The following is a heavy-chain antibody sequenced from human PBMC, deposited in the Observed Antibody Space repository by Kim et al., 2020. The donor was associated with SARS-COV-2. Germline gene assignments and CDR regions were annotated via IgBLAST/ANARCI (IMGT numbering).Heavy chain of an antibody. D-gene: IGHD4-17*01. J-gene: IGHJ6*03. Sequence: GGSLRLSCAASGFTFSTYWMTWVRQAPGKGLEWVANIKQGGSAYYYVASVRRRFTISRNNAKNPVYLQMNSLRDEATAVYCSTRALRCGERYYM. CDR2: IKQGGSAY. CDR3: TRALRCGERYYM. V-gene: IGHV3-7*01. CDR1: GFTFSTYW.